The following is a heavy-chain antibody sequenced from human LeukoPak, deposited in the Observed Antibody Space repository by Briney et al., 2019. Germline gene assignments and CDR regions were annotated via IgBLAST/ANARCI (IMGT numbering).Heavy chain of an antibody. CDR1: GYTFTIYG. D-gene: IGHD2-15*01. CDR2: ISAYNGNT. V-gene: IGHV1-18*01. Sequence: ASVKVSCKASGYTFTIYGISWVRQAPGQGLEWMGWISAYNGNTNYAQKLQGRVTMTTDTSTSTAYMELRSLRSDDTAVYYCARDLESVVVAAMWYWGQGTLVTVSS. J-gene: IGHJ4*02. CDR3: ARDLESVVVAAMWY.